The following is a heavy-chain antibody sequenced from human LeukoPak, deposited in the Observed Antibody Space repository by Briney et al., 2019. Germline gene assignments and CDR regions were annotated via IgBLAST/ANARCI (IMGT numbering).Heavy chain of an antibody. J-gene: IGHJ4*02. CDR3: ARGVGPMVRGALFDY. Sequence: SETLSLTCTVSGYSISSGYYWGWIRQPPGKGLEWIGSIYQSGTTYYNPSLKSRVNISVDTSKNQFSLKLTSVTAADTAVYYCARGVGPMVRGALFDYWGQRTLVTVSS. CDR1: GYSISSGYY. D-gene: IGHD3-10*01. CDR2: IYQSGTT. V-gene: IGHV4-38-2*02.